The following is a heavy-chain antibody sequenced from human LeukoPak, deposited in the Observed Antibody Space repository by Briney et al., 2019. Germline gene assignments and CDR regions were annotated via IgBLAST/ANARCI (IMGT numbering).Heavy chain of an antibody. CDR1: GFTFRTYT. J-gene: IGHJ4*02. V-gene: IGHV3-21*01. Sequence: GGSLRLSCAASGFTFRTYTMNWVRQAPGKGLEWVSSISVSGNYIFYADSVKGRFTISRDNAKNSLYLQMNSLRAEDTAVYYCACIGAPCDYWGQGALVTVSS. D-gene: IGHD2-8*01. CDR2: ISVSGNYI. CDR3: ACIGAPCDY.